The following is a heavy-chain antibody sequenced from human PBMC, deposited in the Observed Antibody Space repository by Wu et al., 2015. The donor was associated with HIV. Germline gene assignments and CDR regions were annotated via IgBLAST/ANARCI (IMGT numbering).Heavy chain of an antibody. D-gene: IGHD3-10*01. Sequence: QLVQSGGEVKKPGDSLRMSCQASGYNFVSFGINWVRKAPGQRLQWLGWIDTFNGDRNYTWGRLTMTTNTSTATAFLELRSLRLDDTATYYCARDAPFGVYLYMDVWGKGTTVTVSS. CDR2: IDTFNGDR. CDR3: ARDAPFGVYLYMDV. J-gene: IGHJ6*03. CDR1: GYNFVSFG. V-gene: IGHV1-18*01.